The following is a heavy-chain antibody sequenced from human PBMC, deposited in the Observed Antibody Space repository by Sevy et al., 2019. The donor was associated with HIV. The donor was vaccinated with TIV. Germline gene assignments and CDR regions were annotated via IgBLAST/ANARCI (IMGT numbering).Heavy chain of an antibody. CDR2: IIHIFGTA. Sequence: ASVKVSCKASGGTFSSYAISWVRQAPGQGLEWMGGIIHIFGTANYAQKFQGRVTITADESTSTAYMELSSLRSEDTAVYYCARASPGIAAEFDYWGQGTLVTVSS. CDR1: GGTFSSYA. J-gene: IGHJ4*02. D-gene: IGHD6-13*01. V-gene: IGHV1-69*13. CDR3: ARASPGIAAEFDY.